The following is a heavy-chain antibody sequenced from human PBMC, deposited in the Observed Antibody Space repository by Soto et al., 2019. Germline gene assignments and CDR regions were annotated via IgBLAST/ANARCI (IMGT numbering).Heavy chain of an antibody. J-gene: IGHJ4*02. V-gene: IGHV3-48*01. Sequence: HPGGSLRLSCEASGFIFSTYSMNWVRQAPGKGLEWVSFISSGGSTIYSADSVKARFSISRDNAKNSLYLQMNSLRVEDTAVYYCARRPPSKDNYYYLYYWGQGTLVTVSS. CDR3: ARRPPSKDNYYYLYY. CDR1: GFIFSTYS. D-gene: IGHD3-10*01. CDR2: ISSGGSTI.